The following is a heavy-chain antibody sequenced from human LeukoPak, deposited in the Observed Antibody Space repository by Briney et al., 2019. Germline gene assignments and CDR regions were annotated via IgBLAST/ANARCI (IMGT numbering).Heavy chain of an antibody. CDR2: IYYSGST. CDR3: ARYVRAAAGNDY. CDR1: GGSISSGGYY. V-gene: IGHV4-31*03. Sequence: PSETLSLTCTVSGGSISSGGYYWSWIRQHPGKGLEWIGYIYYSGSTYYNPSLKSRVTISVDTSKNQFSLKLSSVTAADTAVYYCARYVRAAAGNDYWGQGTLVTVSS. D-gene: IGHD6-13*01. J-gene: IGHJ4*02.